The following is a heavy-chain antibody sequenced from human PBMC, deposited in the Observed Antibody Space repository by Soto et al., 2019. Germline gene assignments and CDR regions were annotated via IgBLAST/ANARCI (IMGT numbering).Heavy chain of an antibody. D-gene: IGHD3-22*01. J-gene: IGHJ6*02. CDR2: ISPSTGTR. CDR3: ARVESGSGYYLGMDV. CDR1: GYTFTNYY. Sequence: QVQLVQSGAEVKKPGASVKVSCKASGYTFTNYYIHWVRQAPGQGLEWMGIISPSTGTRSYAQIFQGRVTMTRDTSTSTVYMELSSLRSEDTAVYYCARVESGSGYYLGMDVWGQGTTVTVSS. V-gene: IGHV1-46*03.